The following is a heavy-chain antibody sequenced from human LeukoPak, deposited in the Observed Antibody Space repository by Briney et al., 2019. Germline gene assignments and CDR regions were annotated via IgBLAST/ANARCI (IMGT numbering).Heavy chain of an antibody. CDR2: LKEDGTYT. CDR3: ARDFDMGITPGDDFDF. J-gene: IGHJ4*02. CDR1: GFSFSKYW. Sequence: GGSLRLPRAASGFSFSKYWKQWVRPTPGEGRVGVSRLKEDGTYTRYAHSVKGRFTISRDNARNTVFLQMNSLRAEDTAVYYCARDFDMGITPGDDFDFWGQGTLVTVSS. V-gene: IGHV3-74*01. D-gene: IGHD3-9*01.